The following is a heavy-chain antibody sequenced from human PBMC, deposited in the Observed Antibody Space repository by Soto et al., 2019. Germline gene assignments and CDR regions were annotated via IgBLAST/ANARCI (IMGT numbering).Heavy chain of an antibody. J-gene: IGHJ4*02. CDR1: GFTFSNYV. Sequence: EVRLLESGGGLVQPGGSLRLSCAASGFTFSNYVLSWVRQAPGKGLEWVSAISGSGGSTYYADSVKGRFTISRDNSEDPLDLRMSSLGGEDTAVYYRAREASTGALTSASPPVVGVAARPPIDYWGQGTLVIVSS. D-gene: IGHD2-15*01. CDR2: ISGSGGST. V-gene: IGHV3-23*01. CDR3: AREASTGALTSASPPVVGVAARPPIDY.